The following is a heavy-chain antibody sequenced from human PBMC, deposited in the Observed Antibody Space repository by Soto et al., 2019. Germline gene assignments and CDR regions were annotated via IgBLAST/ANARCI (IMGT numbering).Heavy chain of an antibody. CDR3: ARDWLLTGTTGCYFDL. D-gene: IGHD1-7*01. CDR2: IYYSGYT. CDR1: GDSISSGGYY. V-gene: IGHV4-31*03. J-gene: IGHJ2*01. Sequence: SETLSHPCPFSGDSISSGGYYWSWIRQRPGKGLEWLAYIYYSGYTFHNPSLKGRLLRSCDTSKNQFALRLSSVTAADTAVYYCARDWLLTGTTGCYFDLWGRGTLV.